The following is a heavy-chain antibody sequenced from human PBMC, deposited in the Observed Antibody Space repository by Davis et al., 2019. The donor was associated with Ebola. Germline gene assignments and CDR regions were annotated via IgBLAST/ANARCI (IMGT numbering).Heavy chain of an antibody. V-gene: IGHV1-18*01. D-gene: IGHD5-12*01. Sequence: ASVKVSCKASGYSFTSYGITWVRQAPGQGLEWMGWISTYNGNTKYAEKLQGRVTMTTDTSTSTAYMELRSLKFDDTAVYYCAREVYSGYLDYWGQGTLVTVSS. J-gene: IGHJ4*02. CDR3: AREVYSGYLDY. CDR1: GYSFTSYG. CDR2: ISTYNGNT.